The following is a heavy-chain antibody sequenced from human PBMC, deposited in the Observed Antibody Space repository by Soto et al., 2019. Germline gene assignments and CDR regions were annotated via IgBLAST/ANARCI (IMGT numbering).Heavy chain of an antibody. CDR1: GGTFNNDA. CDR2: IIPFFGTP. V-gene: IGHV1-69*01. CDR3: ARDVVTETTLGSFVY. D-gene: IGHD2-21*02. Sequence: QVHLVQSGAEGKKSGSSVRVSCTASGGTFNNDAISWLRQAPGQGLEWLGRIIPFFGTPDYSQNFQGRLTIIADETTGTAYIDRRSLRSDDRAVYYCARDVVTETTLGSFVYWGQGTLVTVSS. J-gene: IGHJ4*02.